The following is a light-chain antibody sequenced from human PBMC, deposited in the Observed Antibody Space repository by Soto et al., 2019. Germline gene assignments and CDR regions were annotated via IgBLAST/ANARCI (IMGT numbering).Light chain of an antibody. Sequence: DIVLSQSPDPLSLSPGQKATLSCRASQNFSNYVAWYQQKPGRAPRLLIYDSSKWATGIPSRFSGSASGTDFTLTISSLEPEDFAIYYCQLRTNWPSLRFGGGTKVEI. CDR3: QLRTNWPSLR. V-gene: IGKV3-11*01. J-gene: IGKJ4*02. CDR2: DSS. CDR1: QNFSNY.